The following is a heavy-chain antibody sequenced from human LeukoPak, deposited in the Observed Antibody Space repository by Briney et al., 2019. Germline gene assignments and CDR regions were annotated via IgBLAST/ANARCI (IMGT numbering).Heavy chain of an antibody. CDR1: GYTFTSYD. J-gene: IGHJ6*04. Sequence: ASVKVSCKASGYTFTSYDINWVRQAPGQGLEWMGWISAYNGNTNYAQKLQGRVTMTTDTSTSTAYMELRSPRSDDTAVYYCARDKYYYDSSGYYHLGMDVWGKGTTVTVSS. CDR3: ARDKYYYDSSGYYHLGMDV. CDR2: ISAYNGNT. D-gene: IGHD3-22*01. V-gene: IGHV1-18*01.